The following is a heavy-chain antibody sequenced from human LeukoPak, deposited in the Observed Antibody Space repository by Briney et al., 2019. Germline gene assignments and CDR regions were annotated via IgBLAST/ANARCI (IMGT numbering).Heavy chain of an antibody. CDR3: AKAPRGLGILFYFDY. Sequence: PGGSLRLSCAASGFTFGSYWMHWVRQAPGKGLVWVSRINTDGGSTTYADSVKGRFTISRDNAKNTLYLQMNSLRAEDTAVYYCAKAPRGLGILFYFDYWGQGTLVTVSS. J-gene: IGHJ4*02. V-gene: IGHV3-74*01. CDR2: INTDGGST. CDR1: GFTFGSYW. D-gene: IGHD7-27*01.